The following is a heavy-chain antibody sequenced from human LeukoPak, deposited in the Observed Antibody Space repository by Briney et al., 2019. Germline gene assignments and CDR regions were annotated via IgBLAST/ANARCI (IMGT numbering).Heavy chain of an antibody. Sequence: GGSLRLSCEASGFTFTSYGMNWVRQAPGKGLEWVAVIWYDGSNKYYTDSVEGRFTISRDQTKSTVYPQMNSLRAEDTAVYYCSRLGSRWSFDYWGQGALVTVSS. D-gene: IGHD6-13*01. CDR1: GFTFTSYG. V-gene: IGHV3-33*01. CDR2: IWYDGSNK. J-gene: IGHJ4*02. CDR3: SRLGSRWSFDY.